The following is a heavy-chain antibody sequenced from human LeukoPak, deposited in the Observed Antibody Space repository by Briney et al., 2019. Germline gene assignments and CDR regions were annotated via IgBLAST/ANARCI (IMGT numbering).Heavy chain of an antibody. CDR3: SGQGLYYSYGLDV. CDR1: GFTFSSYW. CDR2: ITSSGGTI. V-gene: IGHV3-48*01. Sequence: SGGSLRLSCAASGFTFSSYWMSWVRQAPGKGLEWVSYITSSGGTIYYADSVKGRFTISRDNAKNSLYLQMNSLRAEDTAVYYCSGQGLYYSYGLDVWGQGTTVTVSS. J-gene: IGHJ6*02.